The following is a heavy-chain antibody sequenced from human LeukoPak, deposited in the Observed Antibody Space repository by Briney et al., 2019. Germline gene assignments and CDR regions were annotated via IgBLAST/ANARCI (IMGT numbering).Heavy chain of an antibody. V-gene: IGHV4-34*01. CDR3: ARGVPMDV. J-gene: IGHJ6*02. CDR2: INHSGST. CDR1: GGSFSGYY. Sequence: SETLSLTCTVYGGSFSGYYWSWIRQPPGKGLEWIGEINHSGSTNYNPSLKSRVTISVDTSKNQFSLKLSSVTAADTAVYYCARGVPMDVWGQGTTVTVSS.